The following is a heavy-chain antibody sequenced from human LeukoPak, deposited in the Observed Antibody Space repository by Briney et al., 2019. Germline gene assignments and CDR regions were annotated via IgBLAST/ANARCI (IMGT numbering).Heavy chain of an antibody. CDR3: ARGSSRFDC. V-gene: IGHV4-59*01. CDR2: IYYSGST. J-gene: IGHJ4*02. Sequence: ASETLSLTCTVSGGSISSYYWSWIRQPPGKGLEWIGYIYYSGSTNYNPSLKSRVTISVDTSKNQFSLKLSSVTAADTAVYYCARGSSRFDCWGQGTLVTVSS. D-gene: IGHD6-13*01. CDR1: GGSISSYY.